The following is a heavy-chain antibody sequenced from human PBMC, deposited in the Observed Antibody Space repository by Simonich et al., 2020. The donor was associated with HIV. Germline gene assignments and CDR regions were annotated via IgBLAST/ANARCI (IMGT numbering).Heavy chain of an antibody. CDR1: GFTFSSYS. V-gene: IGHV3-48*01. Sequence: VQLVESGGGLVKPGGSLRLSCAASGFTFSSYSMNWDRQAPGQGLAWVSYISSSSSTIYYADSVKGRFTISRDNAKNSLYLQMNSLRVEDTAVYDCARGENFWSAYYDAVDFWGQGTMVTVSS. D-gene: IGHD3-3*01. CDR3: ARGENFWSAYYDAVDF. CDR2: ISSSSSTI. J-gene: IGHJ3*01.